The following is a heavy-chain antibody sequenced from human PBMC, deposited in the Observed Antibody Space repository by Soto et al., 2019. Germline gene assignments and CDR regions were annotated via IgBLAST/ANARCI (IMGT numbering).Heavy chain of an antibody. Sequence: ASVKVSCKASGYTFTSYDINWVRQATGQGLEWMGWMNPNSGNTGYAQKFQGRVTMTRNTSISTAYMELNSVTAADTAVYYCARGSSAHGYWGQGTLVTVSS. D-gene: IGHD6-25*01. J-gene: IGHJ4*02. CDR3: ARGSSAHGY. CDR1: GYTFTSYD. CDR2: MNPNSGNT. V-gene: IGHV1-8*01.